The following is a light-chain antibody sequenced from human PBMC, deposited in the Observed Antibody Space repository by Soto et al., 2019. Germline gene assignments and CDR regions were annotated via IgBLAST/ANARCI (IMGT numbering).Light chain of an antibody. CDR1: QSVSSTY. CDR2: GAS. V-gene: IGKV3-20*01. Sequence: EVVMTHSPGTLSLSQWERATLSCRASQSVSSTYLAWYRQKPGQAPRLLIYGASSRAIGIPDRFSGSGSGTDFTLTISRLEPEDFAVHYCHQYGSSRHTFGQGTKVDIK. CDR3: HQYGSSRHT. J-gene: IGKJ2*01.